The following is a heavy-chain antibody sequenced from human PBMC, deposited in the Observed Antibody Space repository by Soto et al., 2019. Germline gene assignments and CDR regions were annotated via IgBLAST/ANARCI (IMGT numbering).Heavy chain of an antibody. CDR3: TRESDILTGYYNYY. D-gene: IGHD3-9*01. V-gene: IGHV3-49*03. Sequence: SLRLSCTTSGFNFDDYALSWFRQAPGKGLEWVGFIRSESYGGTADYAASVRGRFTISRDDSKSIAYLQMNSLKSEDTAVYFCTRESDILTGYYNYYWGRGTLVTVSS. J-gene: IGHJ4*02. CDR1: GFNFDDYA. CDR2: IRSESYGGTA.